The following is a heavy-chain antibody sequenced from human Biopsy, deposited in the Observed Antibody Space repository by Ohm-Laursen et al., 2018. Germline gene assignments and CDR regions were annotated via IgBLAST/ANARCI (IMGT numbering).Heavy chain of an antibody. J-gene: IGHJ3*02. D-gene: IGHD6-19*01. Sequence: SSLGLSCTAFGFGFYAMHWVRQPPGKGLEWLAVTSFDGSNKFYAESVRGRFTISRDRSRDTLYLQMNRLTNEDTALYYCAKDGGQWLGGAFDIWGHGTMVIVAS. CDR2: TSFDGSNK. CDR3: AKDGGQWLGGAFDI. CDR1: GFGFYA. V-gene: IGHV3-30*18.